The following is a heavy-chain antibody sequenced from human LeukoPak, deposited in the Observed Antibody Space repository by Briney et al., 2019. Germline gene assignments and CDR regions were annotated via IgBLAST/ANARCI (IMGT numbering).Heavy chain of an antibody. CDR3: ARGEYYYDSSGYRIDYFDY. D-gene: IGHD3-22*01. CDR2: ISSSGSTI. V-gene: IGHV3-48*03. Sequence: GGSLRLSCAASGFTFSSYEMNWVRQAPGKGLEWVSYISSSGSTIYYADSVKGRFTISRDNAKNSLYLQMNSLRAEDTAVYYCARGEYYYDSSGYRIDYFDYWGQGTLVTVSS. J-gene: IGHJ4*02. CDR1: GFTFSSYE.